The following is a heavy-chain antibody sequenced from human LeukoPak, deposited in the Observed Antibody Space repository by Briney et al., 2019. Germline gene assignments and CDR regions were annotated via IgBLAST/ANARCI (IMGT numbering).Heavy chain of an antibody. D-gene: IGHD6-6*01. Sequence: SVKVSCKASGGTFSSYAISWVRPAPGQGLEWMGRIIPIFGIANYAQKFQGRVTITADKSTSTAYMELSSLRSEDTAVYYCARDRDSSSSPDYYFDYWGQGTLVTVSS. CDR1: GGTFSSYA. CDR3: ARDRDSSSSPDYYFDY. V-gene: IGHV1-69*04. CDR2: IIPIFGIA. J-gene: IGHJ4*02.